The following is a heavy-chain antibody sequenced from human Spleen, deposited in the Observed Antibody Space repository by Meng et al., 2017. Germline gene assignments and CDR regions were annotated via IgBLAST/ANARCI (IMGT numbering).Heavy chain of an antibody. CDR3: ARNVLGSRRGFGY. CDR2: IYHSGGT. CDR1: VGPVISCDW. D-gene: IGHD3-10*01. V-gene: IGHV4-4*02. J-gene: IGHJ4*02. Sequence: VPLLEAGPGLVRPSGARSLAWAVTVGPVISCDWWSWVGQPPGKGLEWVGEIYHSGGTNDNPSLKRRVTMSVDETKNQFSLKLCSVTAADTSVYYCARNVLGSRRGFGYWGQGTLVTVSS.